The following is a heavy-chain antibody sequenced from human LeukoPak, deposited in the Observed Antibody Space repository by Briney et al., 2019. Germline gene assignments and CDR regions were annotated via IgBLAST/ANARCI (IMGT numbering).Heavy chain of an antibody. CDR2: MSYDGSKE. V-gene: IGHV3-30*03. CDR3: LVWKHVFDR. D-gene: IGHD5/OR15-5a*01. Sequence: GGSLRLSCAASGFTFSSYGMHWVRQAPGKGLEWVAVMSYDGSKEYYADSVKGRFTISRDNSKNTLYLQMNILRVEDTAVYYCLVWKHVFDRWGQGTLVTVSS. CDR1: GFTFSSYG. J-gene: IGHJ5*02.